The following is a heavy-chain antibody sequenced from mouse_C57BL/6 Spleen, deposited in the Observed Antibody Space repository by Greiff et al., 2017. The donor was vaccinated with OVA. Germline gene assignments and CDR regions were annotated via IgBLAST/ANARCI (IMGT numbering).Heavy chain of an antibody. Sequence: EVKLVESGPGLVKPSQSLSLTCSVTGYSITSGYYWNWIRQFPGNQLEWMGYISYDGSNNYNPSLKNRISITRDTSKNQFFLKLNSVTTEDTATYYCARGQLWYFDVWGTGTTVTVSS. CDR2: ISYDGSN. D-gene: IGHD4-1*02. CDR3: ARGQLWYFDV. V-gene: IGHV3-6*01. J-gene: IGHJ1*03. CDR1: GYSITSGYY.